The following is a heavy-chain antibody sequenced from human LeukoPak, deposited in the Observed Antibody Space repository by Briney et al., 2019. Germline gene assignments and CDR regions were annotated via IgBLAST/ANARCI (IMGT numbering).Heavy chain of an antibody. V-gene: IGHV1-69*13. J-gene: IGHJ4*02. CDR2: IIPIFGTA. Sequence: ASVKVSCKASGGTFSSYAISWVRQAPGQGLEWMGGIIPIFGTANYAQKFQGRVTITADESTSTAYMELSSLRSEDTAVYYCARAKRGCSFGGHAEGTFDYWGQGTLVTVSS. D-gene: IGHD5-18*01. CDR1: GGTFSSYA. CDR3: ARAKRGCSFGGHAEGTFDY.